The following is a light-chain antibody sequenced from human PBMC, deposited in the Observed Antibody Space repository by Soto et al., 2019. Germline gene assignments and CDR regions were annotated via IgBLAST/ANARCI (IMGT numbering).Light chain of an antibody. CDR3: QQRSNWPRT. Sequence: EILLTQSPATLSLSPGERATLSCRASQSVSSYLAWYQQKPGQAPRLLIYDASNRATGIPARFSGSGAGTDFTLIISSLEPEDFAVYYCQQRSNWPRTFGQGTKVDIK. J-gene: IGKJ1*01. CDR1: QSVSSY. CDR2: DAS. V-gene: IGKV3-11*01.